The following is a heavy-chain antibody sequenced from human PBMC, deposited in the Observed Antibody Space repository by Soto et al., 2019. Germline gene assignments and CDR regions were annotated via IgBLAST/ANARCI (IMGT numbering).Heavy chain of an antibody. CDR3: ARDSPSIAAPPELDWFDP. V-gene: IGHV3-21*01. CDR1: GFTFSSYS. J-gene: IGHJ5*02. Sequence: GGSLRLSCAASGFTFSSYSMNWVRQAPGKGLEWVSSISSSSSYIYYADSVKGRFTISRDNAKNSLYLQMNSLRAEDTAVYYCARDSPSIAAPPELDWFDPWGQGTLVTVSS. CDR2: ISSSSSYI. D-gene: IGHD6-6*01.